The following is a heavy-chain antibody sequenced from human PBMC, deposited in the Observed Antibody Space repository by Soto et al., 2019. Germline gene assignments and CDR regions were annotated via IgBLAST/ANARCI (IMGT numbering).Heavy chain of an antibody. CDR3: ARDIDRTRFDP. CDR1: GFTFSSYA. D-gene: IGHD3-16*02. V-gene: IGHV3-30-3*01. Sequence: GGSLRLSCAASGFTFSSYAMHWVRQAPGKGLEWVAVISYDGSNKYYADSVKGRFTISRDNSKNTLYLQMNSLRAEDTAVYYCARDIDRTRFDPWGQGTLVTVSS. J-gene: IGHJ5*02. CDR2: ISYDGSNK.